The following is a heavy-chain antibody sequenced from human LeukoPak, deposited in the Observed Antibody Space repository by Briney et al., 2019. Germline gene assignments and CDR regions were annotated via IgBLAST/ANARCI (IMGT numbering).Heavy chain of an antibody. CDR1: GFTFSSYA. CDR2: ISGSGGST. Sequence: GGSLRLTCAASGFTFSSYAMSWVRQAPGKGLEWVSAISGSGGSTYYADSVKGRFTISRDNSKNTLYLQMNSLRAEDTAVYYCAKGGNYDFWSGHPPLTDVWGQGTTVTVSS. V-gene: IGHV3-23*01. CDR3: AKGGNYDFWSGHPPLTDV. J-gene: IGHJ6*02. D-gene: IGHD3-3*01.